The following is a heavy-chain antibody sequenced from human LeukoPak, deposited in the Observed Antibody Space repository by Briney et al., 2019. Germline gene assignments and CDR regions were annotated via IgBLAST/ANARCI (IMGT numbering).Heavy chain of an antibody. CDR3: ARDPPTWELPGDY. Sequence: GGSLRLSCEASGFTFSTYGMSWVRQAPGKGLEWVSGINWNGGSTGYADSVKGRFTISRDNAKNSLYLQMNSLRAEDTALYYCARDPPTWELPGDYWGQGTLVTVSP. J-gene: IGHJ4*02. CDR1: GFTFSTYG. V-gene: IGHV3-20*04. D-gene: IGHD1-26*01. CDR2: INWNGGST.